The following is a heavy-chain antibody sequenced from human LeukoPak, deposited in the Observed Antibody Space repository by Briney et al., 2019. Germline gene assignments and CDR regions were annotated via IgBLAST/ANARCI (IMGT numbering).Heavy chain of an antibody. Sequence: GGSLRLSCAASGFTFSSYGMHWVRQAPGKGLEWVAFIRYDGSNKYYADSVKGRFTISRDNSKNTLYLQMNSLRAEDTAVYYCAKITMVRGVIRNYYYYYYMDVWGKGTTVTISS. V-gene: IGHV3-30*02. CDR2: IRYDGSNK. CDR3: AKITMVRGVIRNYYYYYYMDV. CDR1: GFTFSSYG. J-gene: IGHJ6*03. D-gene: IGHD3-10*01.